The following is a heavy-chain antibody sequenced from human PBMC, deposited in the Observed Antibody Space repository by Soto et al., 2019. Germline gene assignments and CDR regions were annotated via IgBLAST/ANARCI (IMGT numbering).Heavy chain of an antibody. D-gene: IGHD6-19*01. CDR2: IYWDDDK. CDR3: PRRPYSGWHGFEY. J-gene: IGHJ4*02. V-gene: IGHV2-5*02. CDR1: GFSLSTSGVG. Sequence: QITLKESGPTLVKPTQTLTLTCTFSGFSLSTSGVGVGWIRQPPGKALERLALIYWDDDKHYSPSLKNRLTSTKDPDKNQVVLTMTNRDPVDTATYFCPRRPYSGWHGFEYWGQGTLVTVSS.